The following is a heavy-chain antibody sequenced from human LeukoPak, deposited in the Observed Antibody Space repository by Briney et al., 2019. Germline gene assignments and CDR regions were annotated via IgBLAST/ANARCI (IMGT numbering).Heavy chain of an antibody. V-gene: IGHV3-23*01. Sequence: GGSLRLSCAASGFSFSSYAVSWVRQAPGKGLEWVSGISGSGVGTYYADSVKGRFTISRDSSKNTLYLHMNSLRAEDTALYYCARGRVDYSSSLTYFDYWAREPWSPSPQ. J-gene: IGHJ4*02. CDR1: GFSFSSYA. CDR3: ARGRVDYSSSLTYFDY. D-gene: IGHD6-6*01. CDR2: ISGSGVGT.